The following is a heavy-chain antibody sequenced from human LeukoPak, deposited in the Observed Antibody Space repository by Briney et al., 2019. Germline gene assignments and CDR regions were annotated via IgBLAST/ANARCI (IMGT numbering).Heavy chain of an antibody. V-gene: IGHV3-23*01. Sequence: GGSLRFSCEASGFIFGNYYMSWVRQAPGKGLEWVAAINGTGSTTYYADSVKGRFTISRDNSKNTLYLQMNSLRSEDTATYYCCDGMDVWGQGTTVAVSS. CDR3: CDGMDV. CDR2: INGTGSTT. J-gene: IGHJ6*02. CDR1: GFIFGNYY.